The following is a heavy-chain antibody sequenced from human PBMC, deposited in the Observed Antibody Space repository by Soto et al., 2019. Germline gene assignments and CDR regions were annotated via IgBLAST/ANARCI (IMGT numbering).Heavy chain of an antibody. Sequence: ASVKVSCKASGYIFINYAIHWVRQAPGQRLEWMGWINAGKGDTIYSQKFQDRITINRDTSASTAYMELGRLRPEDMAVYYCARSPMNRGVLGAFDPCGQGTLVTVSS. CDR3: ARSPMNRGVLGAFDP. CDR1: GYIFINYA. CDR2: INAGKGDT. D-gene: IGHD3-10*01. V-gene: IGHV1-3*01. J-gene: IGHJ5*02.